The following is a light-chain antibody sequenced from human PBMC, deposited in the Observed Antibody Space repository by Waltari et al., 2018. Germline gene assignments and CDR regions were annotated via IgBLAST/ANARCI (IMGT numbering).Light chain of an antibody. J-gene: IGKJ4*01. V-gene: IGKV3-11*01. CDR2: DAS. Sequence: EIVLTQSPATLSLSPGERATLPCRASQSVSSYLAWYQQKPSQAPRLLIYDASNRATGIPARFSGSGSGTDFTLTISSLEPEDFAVYYGQQRSNWPPVVTFGGGTKVEIK. CDR3: QQRSNWPPVVT. CDR1: QSVSSY.